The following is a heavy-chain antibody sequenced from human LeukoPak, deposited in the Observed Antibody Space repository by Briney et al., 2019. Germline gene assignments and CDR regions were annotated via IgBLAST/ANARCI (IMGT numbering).Heavy chain of an antibody. V-gene: IGHV3-7*01. CDR1: GFTFSSYW. CDR2: IKQDGSEK. J-gene: IGHJ4*02. D-gene: IGHD5-18*01. CDR3: ARGPRWIQLWFFDY. Sequence: GGSLRLSCAASGFTFSSYWMSWVRQAPGKGLEWVANIKQDGSEKYYVDSVKGRFTISRDNAKNSLYLQMNSLRAEDTAVYYCARGPRWIQLWFFDYWGQGTLVTVSS.